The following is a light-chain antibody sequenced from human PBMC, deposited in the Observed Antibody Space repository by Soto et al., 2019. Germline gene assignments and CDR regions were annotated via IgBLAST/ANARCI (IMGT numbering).Light chain of an antibody. CDR2: EVS. CDR3: SSYAGINNLV. J-gene: IGLJ2*01. V-gene: IGLV2-8*01. CDR1: RSDVGRYTY. Sequence: QSALTQPPSASGSPGQSVTISCTGTRSDVGRYTYVSWYQQHPGKAPKLMIYEVSRRPSGVPDRFSGSKSGNMASLTVSGLQAEDEADYYCSSYAGINNLVFGGGTKLTVL.